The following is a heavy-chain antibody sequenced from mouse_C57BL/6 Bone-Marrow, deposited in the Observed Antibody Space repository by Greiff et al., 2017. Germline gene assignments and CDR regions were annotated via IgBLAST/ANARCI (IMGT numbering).Heavy chain of an antibody. Sequence: QVQLQQPGAELVKPGASVKLSCKASGYTFTSYWMHWVKQRPGQGLEWIGMIHPNSGSTNYNEKFKSKATLTVDTSSSTAYMQLSSLTSEDSAVYDCAQLLRSSFDYGGQGTTLTVSS. V-gene: IGHV1-64*01. CDR1: GYTFTSYW. CDR2: IHPNSGST. CDR3: AQLLRSSFDY. D-gene: IGHD1-1*01. J-gene: IGHJ2*01.